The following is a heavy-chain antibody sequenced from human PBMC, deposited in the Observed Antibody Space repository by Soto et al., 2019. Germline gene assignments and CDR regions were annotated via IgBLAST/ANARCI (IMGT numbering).Heavy chain of an antibody. Sequence: VQLVESGGGVVQPGRSLRLSCESSGFTLTSDSLYWVRQPPGKELEWVALISKDGGSEYYADSVKGRFAISRYHSKSTLYLEMNSLRTEDTAIYFCARVIGFGDLSPQTSYDYALDVWGRGTPVTVSS. CDR2: ISKDGGSE. V-gene: IGHV3-30*09. CDR1: GFTLTSDS. J-gene: IGHJ6*02. CDR3: ARVIGFGDLSPQTSYDYALDV. D-gene: IGHD3-10*01.